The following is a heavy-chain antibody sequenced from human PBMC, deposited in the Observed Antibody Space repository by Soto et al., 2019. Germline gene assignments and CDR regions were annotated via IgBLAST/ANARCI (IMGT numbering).Heavy chain of an antibody. J-gene: IGHJ4*02. V-gene: IGHV1-3*01. CDR2: INAGNGNT. Sequence: QVQLVQSGAEVKKPGASVKDSCKASGYTFTSYAMHWVRQAPGQRLEWMGWINAGNGNTKYSQKSQGRATITRDTPASTAYMELSSLRPEDTAVYFCARDLQSDYWGQGTLVTVSS. CDR3: ARDLQSDY. CDR1: GYTFTSYA.